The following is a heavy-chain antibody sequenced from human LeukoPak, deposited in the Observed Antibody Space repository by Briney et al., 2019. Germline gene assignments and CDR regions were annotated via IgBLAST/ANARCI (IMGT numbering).Heavy chain of an antibody. J-gene: IGHJ6*04. Sequence: GGSLRLSCAASGVKFSDHYMDWVRQAPGEGLEGVGRITNKANSFTTGYAASVKGRFTISRDDSKTSLYLQMNSLKTEDTAVYYCASLRRHCSTSSCPGVWGKGTTVTVSS. D-gene: IGHD2-2*01. CDR2: ITNKANSFTT. V-gene: IGHV3-72*01. CDR1: GVKFSDHY. CDR3: ASLRRHCSTSSCPGV.